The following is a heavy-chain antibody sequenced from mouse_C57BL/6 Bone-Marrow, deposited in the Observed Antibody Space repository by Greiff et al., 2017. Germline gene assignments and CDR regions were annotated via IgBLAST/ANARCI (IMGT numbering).Heavy chain of an antibody. Sequence: QVQLQQPGAELVMPGASVKLSCKASGYTFTSYWMHWVKQRPGQGLEWIGEIDPSDSYTKYKQKFQGKSTLTVDKSSSTAYMQLSSLTSEDSAVYDCAREGSSPWFAYWGQGTLVTVSA. CDR3: AREGSSPWFAY. CDR2: IDPSDSYT. CDR1: GYTFTSYW. V-gene: IGHV1-69*01. J-gene: IGHJ3*01. D-gene: IGHD1-1*01.